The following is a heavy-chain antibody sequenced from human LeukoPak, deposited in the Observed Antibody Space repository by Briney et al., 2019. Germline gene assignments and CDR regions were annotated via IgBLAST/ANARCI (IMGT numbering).Heavy chain of an antibody. Sequence: ASETLSLTCAVYGGSFSGYYWSWIRQPPGKGLEWIGEINHSGSTNYNPSLKSRVTMSVDTSKNQFSLKLNSVTAADTAMYYCARDSSGNDIWGQGTLVTVSS. J-gene: IGHJ3*02. CDR3: ARDSSGNDI. CDR1: GGSFSGYY. D-gene: IGHD3-22*01. CDR2: INHSGST. V-gene: IGHV4-34*01.